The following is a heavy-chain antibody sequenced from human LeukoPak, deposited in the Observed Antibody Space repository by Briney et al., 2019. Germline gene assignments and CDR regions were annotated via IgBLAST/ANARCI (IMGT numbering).Heavy chain of an antibody. CDR1: GFSFDDLG. D-gene: IGHD6-6*01. CDR2: INWNGAST. V-gene: IGHV3-20*04. CDR3: ARAVCPTIKFCDSSYFMDV. J-gene: IGHJ6*03. Sequence: GGPLRLSCAASGFSFDDLGMTWVRQVPGKGLEWVAGINWNGASTGYADSVRGRFTVSRDNAKNSLYLQMNSLRAEDTALYYCARAVCPTIKFCDSSYFMDVWGKGTTVNVS.